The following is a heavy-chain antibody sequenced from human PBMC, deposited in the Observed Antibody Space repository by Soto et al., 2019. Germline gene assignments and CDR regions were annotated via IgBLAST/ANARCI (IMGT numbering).Heavy chain of an antibody. V-gene: IGHV1-3*01. J-gene: IGHJ4*02. Sequence: QVLLVQSGAEVKKPGASVEVSCKASGYTFTNFAMHWVRQAPGQKLEWMGWINAGNGDTKYPQNFQGRVTFTRDTSATTAYMELSSLRSEDTAVYYCARGNSGRYDIPLFWGQGTLLTVSS. CDR1: GYTFTNFA. D-gene: IGHD6-19*01. CDR2: INAGNGDT. CDR3: ARGNSGRYDIPLF.